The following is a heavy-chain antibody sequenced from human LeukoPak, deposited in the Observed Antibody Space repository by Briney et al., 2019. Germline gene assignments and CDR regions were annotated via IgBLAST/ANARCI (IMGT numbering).Heavy chain of an antibody. Sequence: PGGSLRLSCAASGFTYSHYGMHWVRQAPGKGPEWVAAIWSDGTEKYYGDAVKGRFTISRDNSRNTLYLQMNSLRGEDTAVYYCAKDAQRGFDYSNSLEYWGQGTLVTVSS. CDR3: AKDAQRGFDYSNSLEY. V-gene: IGHV3-33*06. D-gene: IGHD4-11*01. CDR2: IWSDGTEK. J-gene: IGHJ4*02. CDR1: GFTYSHYG.